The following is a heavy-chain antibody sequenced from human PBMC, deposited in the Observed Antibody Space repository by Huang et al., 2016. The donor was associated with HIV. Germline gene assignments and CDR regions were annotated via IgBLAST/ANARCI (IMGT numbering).Heavy chain of an antibody. J-gene: IGHJ4*02. Sequence: EVQLVESGGGLVRPGGSLRLSLAASGITFSTYSMNWVRQAPGKGLEWVSYITGTSGTIYYSASVKGRFTISRDNAENSLYLQMNSLRDEDTAVYYCATQSSGGKEIDYWGQGTLVTVSS. CDR2: ITGTSGTI. CDR1: GITFSTYS. CDR3: ATQSSGGKEIDY. V-gene: IGHV3-48*02. D-gene: IGHD2-8*02.